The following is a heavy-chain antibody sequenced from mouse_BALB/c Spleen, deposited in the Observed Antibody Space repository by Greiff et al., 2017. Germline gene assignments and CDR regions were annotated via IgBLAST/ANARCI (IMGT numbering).Heavy chain of an antibody. CDR3: ARYYGSSPYWYFDV. CDR1: GFSLSTSGMG. J-gene: IGHJ1*01. V-gene: IGHV8-8*01. Sequence: QVTLKVSGPGILQPSQTLSLTCSFSGFSLSTSGMGVGWIRQPSGKGLEWLAHIWWDDVKRYNPALKSRLTISKDTSSSQVFLTIASVDTADTATDYCARYYGSSPYWYFDVWGAGTTVTVSS. D-gene: IGHD1-1*01. CDR2: IWWDDVK.